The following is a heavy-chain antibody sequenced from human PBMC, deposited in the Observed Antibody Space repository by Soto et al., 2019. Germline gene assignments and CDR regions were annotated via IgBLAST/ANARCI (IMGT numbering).Heavy chain of an antibody. V-gene: IGHV3-33*01. CDR1: GFTFSSYG. CDR3: SREEGDGLGSTPFDL. J-gene: IGHJ3*01. D-gene: IGHD3-10*01. Sequence: QVQLVESGGGVVQPGTSLRLSCATSGFTFSSYGMHWVRQATGMGLEWVAGIWYDGSRKFYGDSVKGRFTCSRDNSNNMMYTPMNSRRAEDSAVNYCSREEGDGLGSTPFDLWGQGTMLTVSS. CDR2: IWYDGSRK.